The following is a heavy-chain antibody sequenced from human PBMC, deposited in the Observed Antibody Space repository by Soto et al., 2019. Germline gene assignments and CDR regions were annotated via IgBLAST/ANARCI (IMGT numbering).Heavy chain of an antibody. CDR3: THHGYYSYGMDV. CDR2: IFWDDDK. CDR1: GFSLSTSGVG. V-gene: IGHV2-5*02. J-gene: IGHJ6*02. Sequence: QITLKESGPTLVKPTQTLTLTCTFSGFSLSTSGVGVGWIRQPPGKALEWLALIFWDDDKRYSPSLKSRLTITKDTSKNQVVLTMTNMDPGDAATYYGTHHGYYSYGMDVWGQGTTVTVSS.